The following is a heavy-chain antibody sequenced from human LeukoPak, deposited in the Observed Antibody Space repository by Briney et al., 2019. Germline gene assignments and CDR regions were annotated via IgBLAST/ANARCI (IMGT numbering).Heavy chain of an antibody. CDR3: AREIYSSGWYYYYYMDV. D-gene: IGHD6-19*01. J-gene: IGHJ6*03. Sequence: SETLSLTCTVSGGSISSYYWSWIRQPPGKGLEWIGYMYYSGSTNYNPSTNYNPSLKSRVTISVDTSKNQFSLKLSSVTAADTAVYYCAREIYSSGWYYYYYMDVWGKGTTVTISS. CDR1: GGSISSYY. V-gene: IGHV4-59*12. CDR2: MYYSGST.